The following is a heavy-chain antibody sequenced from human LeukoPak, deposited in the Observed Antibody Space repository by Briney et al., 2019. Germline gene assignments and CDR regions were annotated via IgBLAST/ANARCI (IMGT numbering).Heavy chain of an antibody. Sequence: GASVKVSCKASGYTFTGYYMHWVRQAPGQGLEWMGWINPNSGGTNYAQKFQGRVTMTRDTSISTAYMELSRLRSDDTAVYYCARADIAAAGTDFDYWGQGTLVAVSS. D-gene: IGHD6-13*01. CDR2: INPNSGGT. V-gene: IGHV1-2*02. CDR3: ARADIAAAGTDFDY. CDR1: GYTFTGYY. J-gene: IGHJ4*02.